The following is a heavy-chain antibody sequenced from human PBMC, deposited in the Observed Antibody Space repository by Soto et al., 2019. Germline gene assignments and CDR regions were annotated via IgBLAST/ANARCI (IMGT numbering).Heavy chain of an antibody. CDR1: GGSFSGYY. D-gene: IGHD3-10*01. CDR2: INHSGST. J-gene: IGHJ5*02. CDR3: ARGNQYYYGSGSYYNNRFDP. V-gene: IGHV4-34*01. Sequence: PSETLSLTCAVYGGSFSGYYWSWIRKPPGKGLEWIGKINHSGSTNYNTSLKSRVNISVDTSKNQFSLKLSSVTAADTAVYYCARGNQYYYGSGSYYNNRFDPWGQGTLVNASS.